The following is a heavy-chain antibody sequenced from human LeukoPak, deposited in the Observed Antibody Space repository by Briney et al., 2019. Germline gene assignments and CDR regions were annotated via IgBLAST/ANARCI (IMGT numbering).Heavy chain of an antibody. J-gene: IGHJ4*02. D-gene: IGHD3-16*01. CDR1: GFSFSDYD. V-gene: IGHV3-21*01. CDR3: GRAFPPLRTSSAGDL. CDR2: ISYLSTHV. Sequence: GGSLRLSCSASGFSFSDYDMNWVRQAPGKGLEWVSSISYLSTHVYYGESVKGRFSISRDNAKNSLFLQMNSLGAEDTAIYYCGRAFPPLRTSSAGDLWGQGMLVTVSS.